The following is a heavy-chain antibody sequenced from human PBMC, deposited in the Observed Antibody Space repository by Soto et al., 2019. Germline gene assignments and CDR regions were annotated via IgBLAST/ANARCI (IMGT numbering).Heavy chain of an antibody. Sequence: ASVNVSCKASGYTFTGYDINWVRQATGQGLEWMGWMNPNSGNTGYAQKFQGRVTMTRNTSISTAYMELSSLRSEDTAVYYCARGPGYCSSTSCYNNWFDPWGQGTLVTVS. CDR3: ARGPGYCSSTSCYNNWFDP. V-gene: IGHV1-8*01. CDR2: MNPNSGNT. D-gene: IGHD2-2*01. CDR1: GYTFTGYD. J-gene: IGHJ5*02.